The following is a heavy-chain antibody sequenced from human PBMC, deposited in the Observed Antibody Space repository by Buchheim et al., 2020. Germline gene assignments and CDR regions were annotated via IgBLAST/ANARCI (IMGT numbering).Heavy chain of an antibody. J-gene: IGHJ6*02. CDR1: GFTFSSYG. D-gene: IGHD4-17*01. CDR3: AKLSVGDPPPYYYYGMDV. Sequence: QVQLVESGGGVVQPGRSLRLSCAASGFTFSSYGMHWVRQAPGKGLEWVAVISYDGSNKYYADSVKGRFTISRDNSKNTLYLQMNSLRAEDTAVYYCAKLSVGDPPPYYYYGMDVWGQGTT. V-gene: IGHV3-30*18. CDR2: ISYDGSNK.